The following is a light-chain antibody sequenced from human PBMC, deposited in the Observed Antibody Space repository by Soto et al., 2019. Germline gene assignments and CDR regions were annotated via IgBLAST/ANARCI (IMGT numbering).Light chain of an antibody. CDR1: QSVSDY. CDR3: LQHYSWPWT. Sequence: EIVLTQSPGTLSLSPGERATLSCRASQSVSDYLAWYQQKPGQAPRLVLLRIFTRAIGVPARFSGSGSETEFTLTISGLQSEDSGVYYCLQHYSWPWTFGQGTKVDIK. CDR2: RIF. J-gene: IGKJ1*01. V-gene: IGKV3-15*01.